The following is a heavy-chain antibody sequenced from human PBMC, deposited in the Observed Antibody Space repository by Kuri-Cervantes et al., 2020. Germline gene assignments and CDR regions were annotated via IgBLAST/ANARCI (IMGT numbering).Heavy chain of an antibody. V-gene: IGHV3-13*01. J-gene: IGHJ4*02. CDR3: ASSRRSAWHNFDY. CDR1: GFTFDDYA. D-gene: IGHD6-19*01. CDR2: IGTAGDT. Sequence: GESLKISCAASGFTFDDYAMHSVRQATGKGLEWVSSIGTAGDTYYSGSVKGRFTIYRENAKNSLYLHMNSLRAGDTAVYYCASSRRSAWHNFDYWGQGTLVTV.